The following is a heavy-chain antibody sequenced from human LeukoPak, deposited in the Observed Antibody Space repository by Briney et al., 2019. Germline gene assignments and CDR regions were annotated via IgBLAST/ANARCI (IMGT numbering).Heavy chain of an antibody. Sequence: GGSLRLSCTASGFTFGPYTMNWVRQAPGKGLEWPSYISPTGDTIYYADSVKGRFTISRDNAKNSLYLQMYSLRGEDTAVYYCASGMRVGPNIWGQGTLVTVSS. J-gene: IGHJ4*02. CDR3: ASGMRVGPNI. CDR2: ISPTGDTI. CDR1: GFTFGPYT. D-gene: IGHD1-26*01. V-gene: IGHV3-48*04.